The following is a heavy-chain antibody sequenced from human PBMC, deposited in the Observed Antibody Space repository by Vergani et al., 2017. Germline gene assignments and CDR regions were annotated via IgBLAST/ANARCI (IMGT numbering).Heavy chain of an antibody. V-gene: IGHV3-30*02. CDR2: IRYDGSNK. D-gene: IGHD2-2*01. CDR3: ARGYCSSTSSCPPRPGSY. J-gene: IGHJ4*02. Sequence: QVQLVESGGGVVQPGRSLRLSCAASGFTFSSYGMHWVRQAPGKGLEWVAFIRYDGSNKYYADSVKGRFTISRDNSKNTLYLQMNSLRAEDTAVYYCARGYCSSTSSCPPRPGSYWGQGTLVTVSS. CDR1: GFTFSSYG.